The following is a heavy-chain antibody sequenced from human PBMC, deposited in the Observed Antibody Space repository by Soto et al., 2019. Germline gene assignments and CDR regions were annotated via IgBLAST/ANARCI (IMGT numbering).Heavy chain of an antibody. J-gene: IGHJ4*02. D-gene: IGHD6-19*01. V-gene: IGHV4-61*01. CDR1: GGSVSSGSYY. CDR2: IYYSGST. Sequence: PSETLSLTCTVSGGSVSSGSYYWSWIRQPPGKGLEWIGYIYYSGSTNYNPSLKSRVTISVDTSKNQFSLKLSSVTAADTAVYYCANILSSGWYYFDYWGQGTLVTVSS. CDR3: ANILSSGWYYFDY.